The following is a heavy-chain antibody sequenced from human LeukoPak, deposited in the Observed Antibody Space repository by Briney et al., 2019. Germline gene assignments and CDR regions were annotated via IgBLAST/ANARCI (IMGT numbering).Heavy chain of an antibody. V-gene: IGHV3-23*01. Sequence: GSLRLSCAASGFTFSSYAMSWVRQAPGKGLEWVSGISSRGGSTYYADSVKGRFTISRDNSKNTLYLQMNSLRAEDTAVYYCAKGSSSGSFSVFDYWGQGTLVTVSS. CDR3: AKGSSSGSFSVFDY. J-gene: IGHJ4*02. CDR2: ISSRGGST. D-gene: IGHD3-10*01. CDR1: GFTFSSYA.